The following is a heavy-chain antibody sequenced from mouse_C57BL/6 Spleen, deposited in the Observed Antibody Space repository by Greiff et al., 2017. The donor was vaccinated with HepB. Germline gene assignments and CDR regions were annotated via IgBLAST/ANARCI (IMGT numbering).Heavy chain of an antibody. J-gene: IGHJ2*01. Sequence: QVQLQQPGAELVRPGTSVKLSCKASGYTFTSYWMHWVKQRPGQGLEWIGVIDPSDSYTNYNPKFKGKATLTVDTSSSTAYMQLSSLTSEDSAVYYCARGRTTVVGFDYWGQGTTLTVSS. CDR2: IDPSDSYT. V-gene: IGHV1-59*01. CDR3: ARGRTTVVGFDY. D-gene: IGHD1-1*01. CDR1: GYTFTSYW.